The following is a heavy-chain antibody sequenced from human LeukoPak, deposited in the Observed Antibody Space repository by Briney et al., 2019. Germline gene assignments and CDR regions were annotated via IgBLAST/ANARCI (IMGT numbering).Heavy chain of an antibody. V-gene: IGHV1-18*01. J-gene: IGHJ4*02. Sequence: GASVKLSCKASGYTFTSYGISWVRHAPGQGLEWMGWISAYNDNTNYAQKLQGRVTMTTDTSTSTAYMERRSLRSDDTAVYYCARDYHDILTPPNYWGQGTLVTVSS. CDR3: ARDYHDILTPPNY. D-gene: IGHD3-9*01. CDR1: GYTFTSYG. CDR2: ISAYNDNT.